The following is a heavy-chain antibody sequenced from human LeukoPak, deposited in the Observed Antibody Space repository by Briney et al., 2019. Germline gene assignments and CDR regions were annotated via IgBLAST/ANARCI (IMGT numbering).Heavy chain of an antibody. CDR2: ISTTSSTI. CDR3: ARKIVVAGQWYFDY. Sequence: PGGSLRPSCAASGFTFSSYSMNWVRQAPGKGLEWVSYISTTSSTIYYADSVKGRFTISRDNAKNSLYLQMNNLRAEDTAVYYCARKIVVAGQWYFDYWGQGTLVTVSS. CDR1: GFTFSSYS. D-gene: IGHD6-19*01. V-gene: IGHV3-48*01. J-gene: IGHJ4*02.